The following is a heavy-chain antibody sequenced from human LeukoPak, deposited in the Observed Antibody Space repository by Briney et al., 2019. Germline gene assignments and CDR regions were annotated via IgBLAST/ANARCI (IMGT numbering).Heavy chain of an antibody. CDR3: ARVVRSSTWDHYYYYYMDV. CDR2: LHYSGNT. CDR1: GGSISSGGYY. D-gene: IGHD2-15*01. Sequence: PSETLSLTCSVSGGSISSGGYYWGWIRQPPGKGLEWIVSLHYSGNTYYNPSLKSRVTISVDTSKNQFSLKLSSVTAADTAVYYCARVVRSSTWDHYYYYYMDVWGKGTTVTVSS. V-gene: IGHV4-39*01. J-gene: IGHJ6*03.